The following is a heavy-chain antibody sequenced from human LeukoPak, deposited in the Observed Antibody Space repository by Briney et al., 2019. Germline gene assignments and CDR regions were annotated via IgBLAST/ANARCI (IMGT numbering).Heavy chain of an antibody. J-gene: IGHJ4*02. CDR1: GFTFSSYG. Sequence: GGSLRLSCAASGFTFSSYGMHWVRQAPGEGLEWVAVIWYDGSNKYYADSVKGRFTISRDNSKNTLYLQMNSLRAEDTAVYYCAREIWNYGALGYWGQGTLVTVSS. CDR3: AREIWNYGALGY. D-gene: IGHD1-7*01. V-gene: IGHV3-33*01. CDR2: IWYDGSNK.